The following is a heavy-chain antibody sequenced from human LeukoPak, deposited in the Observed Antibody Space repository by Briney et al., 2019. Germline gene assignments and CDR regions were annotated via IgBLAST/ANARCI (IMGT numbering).Heavy chain of an antibody. D-gene: IGHD4/OR15-4a*01. CDR2: IKQDGSEK. V-gene: IGHV3-7*01. J-gene: IGHJ4*02. CDR3: ARDTLGEGEDANYAVYYFDY. CDR1: GFTFSSYW. Sequence: GGSLRLSCAASGFTFSSYWMSWVRQAPGKGLEWVANIKQDGSEKYYVDSVKGRFTISRDNAKNSLYLQMNSLRAEDTAVYYCARDTLGEGEDANYAVYYFDYWGQGTVVTVSS.